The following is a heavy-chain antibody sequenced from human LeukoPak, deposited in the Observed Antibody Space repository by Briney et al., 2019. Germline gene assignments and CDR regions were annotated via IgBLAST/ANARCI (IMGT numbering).Heavy chain of an antibody. Sequence: ASVKVSCKASGYTFTNYYMHWVRQAPGQGLEWMGLINPSGGYTNYAQKSQGRVTMTRDTSTSTVYMELSRLRSDDTAVYYCARRQVGLRRDLWFDPWGQGTLVTVSS. J-gene: IGHJ5*02. CDR1: GYTFTNYY. D-gene: IGHD2-15*01. CDR2: INPSGGYT. V-gene: IGHV1-46*01. CDR3: ARRQVGLRRDLWFDP.